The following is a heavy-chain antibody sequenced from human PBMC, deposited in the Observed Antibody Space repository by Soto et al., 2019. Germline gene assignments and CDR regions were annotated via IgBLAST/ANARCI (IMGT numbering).Heavy chain of an antibody. J-gene: IGHJ4*02. CDR2: ISGSGGST. D-gene: IGHD5-18*01. CDR3: AKESGYRYGYECYFDY. V-gene: IGHV3-23*01. Sequence: EVQLLESGGGLVQPGGSLRLSCAASGFTFSSYAMSWVRQAPGNWLEWVSAISGSGGSTYYADSVKGRFTISRDNSKNTLYLQMNSLRAEDKAVYYCAKESGYRYGYECYFDYWGQGTLVTVSS. CDR1: GFTFSSYA.